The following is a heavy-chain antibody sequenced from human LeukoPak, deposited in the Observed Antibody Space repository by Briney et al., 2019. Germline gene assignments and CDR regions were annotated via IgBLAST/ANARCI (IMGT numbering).Heavy chain of an antibody. V-gene: IGHV1-2*02. CDR3: ARWEAAAGTNDS. J-gene: IGHJ4*02. Sequence: ASVKVSCKASGYTFTGYYMHWVRQAPGQGLEWMGWINPNSGDTNYAQKFQGRVTMTRDTSISTAYMELSRLRSDDTAVYYCARWEAAAGTNDSGGQGTLVTVSS. D-gene: IGHD6-13*01. CDR1: GYTFTGYY. CDR2: INPNSGDT.